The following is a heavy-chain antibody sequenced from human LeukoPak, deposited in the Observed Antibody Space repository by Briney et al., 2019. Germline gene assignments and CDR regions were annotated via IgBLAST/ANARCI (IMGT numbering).Heavy chain of an antibody. CDR1: GGSLSRHY. Sequence: SETLSLTCTVSGGSLSRHYWSWLRQPPEKGLEWMGNLYYSGSTNYNPPLKTRVTISVDTSENDFSLTLSSVRRAHTPVYYCARESSSGWSHDAFDIWGQGTMVTASS. CDR3: ARESSSGWSHDAFDI. CDR2: LYYSGST. D-gene: IGHD6-19*01. V-gene: IGHV4-59*11. J-gene: IGHJ3*02.